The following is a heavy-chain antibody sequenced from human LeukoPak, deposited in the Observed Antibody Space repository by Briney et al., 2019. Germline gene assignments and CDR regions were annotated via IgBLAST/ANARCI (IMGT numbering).Heavy chain of an antibody. V-gene: IGHV4-34*01. Sequence: SETLSLTCGVYDESFSDYYWSWIRQAPGKGLEWIGEINHSGSGRRNPSLKNRVTISVDTSKNQFSLKLSPVTAADTAVYYCARHHRWEVKKANPGFDIWGQGTMVTVSS. D-gene: IGHD1-26*01. CDR1: DESFSDYY. J-gene: IGHJ3*02. CDR2: INHSGSG. CDR3: ARHHRWEVKKANPGFDI.